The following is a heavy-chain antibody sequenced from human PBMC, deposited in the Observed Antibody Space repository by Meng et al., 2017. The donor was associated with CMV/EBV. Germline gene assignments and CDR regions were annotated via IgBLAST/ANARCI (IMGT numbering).Heavy chain of an antibody. CDR3: ARELGSYDAFDI. D-gene: IGHD3-10*01. V-gene: IGHV1-2*02. Sequence: ASVKVSCKASGYTFTGYYMHWVRQAPGQGLEWMGWINPNSGGTNYAQKFQGRVTMTRDTSISTVYMELSRLRSDDTAVYYCARELGSYDAFDIWGQGTMVTVSS. CDR1: GYTFTGYY. J-gene: IGHJ3*02. CDR2: INPNSGGT.